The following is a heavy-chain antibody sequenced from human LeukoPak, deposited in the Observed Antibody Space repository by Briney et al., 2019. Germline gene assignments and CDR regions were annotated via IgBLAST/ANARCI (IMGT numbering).Heavy chain of an antibody. J-gene: IGHJ5*02. D-gene: IGHD3-3*01. CDR1: GYTFTGYY. V-gene: IGHV1-2*02. CDR2: INPNSGGT. CDR3: ARDPFWSGCYKGVGFDP. Sequence: ASVKVSCKASGYTFTGYYMHWVRQAPGQGLEWMGWINPNSGGTNYAQKFQGRVTMTRDTSISTAYMELSRLRSDDTAVYYCARDPFWSGCYKGVGFDPWGQGTLVTVSS.